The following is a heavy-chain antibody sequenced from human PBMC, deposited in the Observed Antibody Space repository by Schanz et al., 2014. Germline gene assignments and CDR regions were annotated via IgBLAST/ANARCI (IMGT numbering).Heavy chain of an antibody. V-gene: IGHV3-23*04. Sequence: VQLVESGGALVQPGGSLRLSCAASGFSFSNYALVWVRQPPGKGLEWISGISGFGTGAYYADSVKGRFSISRDNTKNTVYIKMNSLRAADTGVYYCAKEGSIYWDRSVDYWGQGTLVTVSS. CDR3: AKEGSIYWDRSVDY. D-gene: IGHD1-26*01. J-gene: IGHJ4*02. CDR2: ISGFGTGA. CDR1: GFSFSNYA.